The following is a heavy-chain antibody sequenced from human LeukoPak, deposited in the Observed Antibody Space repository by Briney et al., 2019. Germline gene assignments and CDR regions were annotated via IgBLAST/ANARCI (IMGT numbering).Heavy chain of an antibody. CDR2: ISSNGKTK. D-gene: IGHD3-22*01. CDR3: AREVVISTSAHNWFDT. Sequence: GGSLRLSCAASEFTFVRYAMNWVRQAPGKGLEWVSYISSNGKTKYHADSVKGRFTISRDNAKNSLYLQMNSPRAEDTAVYYCAREVVISTSAHNWFDTWGQGTLVAVSS. CDR1: EFTFVRYA. V-gene: IGHV3-48*03. J-gene: IGHJ5*02.